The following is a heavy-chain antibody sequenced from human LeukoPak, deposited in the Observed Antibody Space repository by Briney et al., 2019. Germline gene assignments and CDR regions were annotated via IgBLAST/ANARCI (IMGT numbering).Heavy chain of an antibody. CDR2: INPNSGGT. CDR3: ARDAHYYYYYMDV. V-gene: IGHV1-2*02. CDR1: GYTFTGYY. Sequence: GASVKVSCKASGYTFTGYYMHWVRQAPGQGREWMGWINPNSGGTNYAQKFQGRVTMTRDTSISTAYMELSRLRSDDTAVYYRARDAHYYYYYMDVWGKGTTVTVSS. J-gene: IGHJ6*03.